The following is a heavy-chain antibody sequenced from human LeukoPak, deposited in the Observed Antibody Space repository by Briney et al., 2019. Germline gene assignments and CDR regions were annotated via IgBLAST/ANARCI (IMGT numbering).Heavy chain of an antibody. CDR3: AREVRPDYVWGNLGAFDI. J-gene: IGHJ3*02. V-gene: IGHV4-30-2*05. CDR1: GGSISSGGYS. Sequence: PSETLSLTCAVSGGSISSGGYSWSWIRQPPGKGLEWIGYIYYSGSTYYNPSLKSRVTISVDTSRNQFSLKLSSVTAADTAVYYCAREVRPDYVWGNLGAFDIWGQGTMVTVSS. CDR2: IYYSGST. D-gene: IGHD3-16*01.